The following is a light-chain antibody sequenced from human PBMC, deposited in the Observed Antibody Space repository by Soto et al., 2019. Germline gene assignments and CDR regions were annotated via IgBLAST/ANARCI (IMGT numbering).Light chain of an antibody. J-gene: IGKJ1*01. Sequence: IVMTQSPATLSVSPGERATLSCRASQSVSSNLAWYQQKPGQAPRLVIYGASTRATGIPARFSGSGSGTEFTLTISSLQFEDFAVYYCQQYNNWPRTFGQGTKVDIK. V-gene: IGKV3-15*01. CDR1: QSVSSN. CDR2: GAS. CDR3: QQYNNWPRT.